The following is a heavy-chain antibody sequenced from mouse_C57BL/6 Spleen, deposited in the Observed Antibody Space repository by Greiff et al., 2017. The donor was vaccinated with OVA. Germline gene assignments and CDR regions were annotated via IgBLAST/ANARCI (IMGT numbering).Heavy chain of an antibody. CDR3: ARDDYDVFFDY. J-gene: IGHJ2*01. V-gene: IGHV3-6*01. D-gene: IGHD2-4*01. Sequence: DVKLQESGPGLVKPSQSLSLTCSVTGYSITSGYYWNWIRQFPGNKLEWMGYISYDGSNNYNPSLKNRISITRDTSKNQFFLKLNSVTTEDTATYYCARDDYDVFFDYWGQGTTLTVSS. CDR1: GYSITSGYY. CDR2: ISYDGSN.